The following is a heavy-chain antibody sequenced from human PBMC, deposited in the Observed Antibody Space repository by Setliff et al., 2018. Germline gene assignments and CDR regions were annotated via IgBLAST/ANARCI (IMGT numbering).Heavy chain of an antibody. D-gene: IGHD3-10*01. CDR1: GGSFSTYY. J-gene: IGHJ4*02. Sequence: SETLSLTCAVYGGSFSTYYWIWIRQPPGKGLEWIGEINHSGSTNYNPSLKSRVTISVDTSKNQFSLKLSSVTAADTAVYYCARRKLMVRGVIPFDHWGQGTLVTVSS. CDR3: ARRKLMVRGVIPFDH. V-gene: IGHV4-34*01. CDR2: INHSGST.